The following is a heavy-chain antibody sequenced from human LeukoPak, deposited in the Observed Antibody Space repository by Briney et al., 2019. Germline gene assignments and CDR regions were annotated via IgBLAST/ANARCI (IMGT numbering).Heavy chain of an antibody. CDR2: IQNDGNNK. CDR3: ARGPFDY. Sequence: PGGSLRLSCAASGFTFSSYGIHWVRQAPGKGLEWVAFIQNDGNNKFYADSVKGRFTISRDNAKNSLYLQMNSLRAEDTAVYYCARGPFDYWGQGTLVTVSS. V-gene: IGHV3-30*02. CDR1: GFTFSSYG. D-gene: IGHD3-16*01. J-gene: IGHJ4*02.